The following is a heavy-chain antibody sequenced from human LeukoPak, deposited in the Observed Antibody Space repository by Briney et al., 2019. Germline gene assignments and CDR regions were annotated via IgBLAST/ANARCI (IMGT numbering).Heavy chain of an antibody. CDR2: ISYDGSSE. D-gene: IGHD3-3*01. CDR3: ARDRAWNYFDY. V-gene: IGHV3-30*03. CDR1: GFTFGNYG. Sequence: GGSLRLSCAVSGFTFGNYGMHWVRQAPGKGLEWVALISYDGSSEYYAGSVKGRFTISRDNSKITVYLQMNSLKAEDTAVYYCARDRAWNYFDYWGQGTLVTVSS. J-gene: IGHJ4*02.